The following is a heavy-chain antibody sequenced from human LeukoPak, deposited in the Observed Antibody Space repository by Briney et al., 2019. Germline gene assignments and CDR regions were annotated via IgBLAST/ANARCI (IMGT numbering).Heavy chain of an antibody. CDR1: GFTFSSYG. V-gene: IGHV3-30*02. Sequence: PEGSLRLSCAASGFTFSSYGMHWVRQAPGKGLEWVAFIRYDGSNKYYADSVKGRFTISRDNSKNTLYLQMNSLRAEDTAVYYCAKVIGLVDPFDYWGQGTLVTVSS. CDR3: AKVIGLVDPFDY. D-gene: IGHD2-15*01. CDR2: IRYDGSNK. J-gene: IGHJ4*02.